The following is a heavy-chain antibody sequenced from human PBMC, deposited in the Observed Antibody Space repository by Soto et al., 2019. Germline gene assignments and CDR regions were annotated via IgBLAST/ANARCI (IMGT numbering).Heavy chain of an antibody. J-gene: IGHJ4*02. CDR1: GYTFTGYY. V-gene: IGHV1-2*04. D-gene: IGHD2-2*01. CDR2: INPNSGGT. CDR3: ARQSRSAIVVVPAVPFDY. Sequence: QVQLVQSGAEVKKPGASVKVSCKASGYTFTGYYMHWVRQAPGQGLEWKGWINPNSGGTNYAQKFQRWVTMTRDTSIITAYMVLSRLRSADTAAYYWARQSRSAIVVVPAVPFDYWGQGTLVTVSS.